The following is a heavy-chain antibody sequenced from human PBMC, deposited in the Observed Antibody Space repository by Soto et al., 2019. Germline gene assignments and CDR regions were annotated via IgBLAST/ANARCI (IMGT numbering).Heavy chain of an antibody. Sequence: QLQLQESGPGLVKPSETLSLTCTVSGGSISSSNYYWGWIRQPPGKGLEWIGSIYYSGSTYYNPSLKRRVTISVDTSKNQSSRKVSSVTAADTAVYYCATQGVGGSYVYTFDPWGQGTLVTVSS. CDR1: GGSISSSNYY. V-gene: IGHV4-39*01. J-gene: IGHJ5*02. D-gene: IGHD1-26*01. CDR3: ATQGVGGSYVYTFDP. CDR2: IYYSGST.